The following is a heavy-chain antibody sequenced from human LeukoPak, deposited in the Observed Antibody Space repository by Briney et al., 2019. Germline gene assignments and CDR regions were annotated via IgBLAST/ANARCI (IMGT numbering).Heavy chain of an antibody. Sequence: PSETLSLTCTVSGGSISSYYWSWIRQPAGKGLEWIGRIYTSGSTNYNPSLKSRVTMSVDTSKNQFSLKLSSVTAADTAVYYCARLYYYDSSGYQNDAFDIWGQGTMLTVSS. D-gene: IGHD3-22*01. CDR1: GGSISSYY. J-gene: IGHJ3*02. V-gene: IGHV4-4*07. CDR2: IYTSGST. CDR3: ARLYYYDSSGYQNDAFDI.